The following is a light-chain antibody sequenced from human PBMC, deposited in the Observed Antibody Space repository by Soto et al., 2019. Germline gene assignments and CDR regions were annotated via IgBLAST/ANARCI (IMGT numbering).Light chain of an antibody. J-gene: IGLJ2*01. Sequence: QSALTQPASVSGSPGQSITISCTGTSSDLGGYNHVSWYQHSPGKAPKLILFAVSDRPSGVSHRFSGSKSGNTASLTISGLQADDEAVYYCCSYTSLSTEVFGGGTELTVL. CDR2: AVS. V-gene: IGLV2-14*01. CDR1: SSDLGGYNH. CDR3: CSYTSLSTEV.